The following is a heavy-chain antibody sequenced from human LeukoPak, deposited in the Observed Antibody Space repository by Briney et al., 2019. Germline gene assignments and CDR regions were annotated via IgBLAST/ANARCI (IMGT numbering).Heavy chain of an antibody. J-gene: IGHJ3*02. CDR2: IIPIFGTA. CDR3: ARDHRITIFGVDTPEGMAFDI. Sequence: SVKVSCKASGGTFSSYAISWVRQAPGQGLEWMGGIIPIFGTANYAQKFQGRVTITTDESTSTAYMELSSLRFEDTAVYYCARDHRITIFGVDTPEGMAFDIWGQGTMVTVSS. V-gene: IGHV1-69*05. D-gene: IGHD3-3*01. CDR1: GGTFSSYA.